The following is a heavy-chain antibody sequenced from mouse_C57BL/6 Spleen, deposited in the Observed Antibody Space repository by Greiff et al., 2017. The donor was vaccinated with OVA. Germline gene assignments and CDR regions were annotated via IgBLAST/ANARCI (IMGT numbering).Heavy chain of an antibody. J-gene: IGHJ1*03. D-gene: IGHD1-1*01. CDR2: INSNDGGT. CDR1: GYTFTDYY. Sequence: EVQLQQSGPELVKPGASVKISCKASGYTFTDYYMNWVKQSHGKSLEWIGDINSNDGGTSYQQKFKGKATLTVDKSSSTLYMELRSLTSEDSSVYYCARSPYYYCSYWYFDVWGTAATVTVAS. V-gene: IGHV1-26*01. CDR3: ARSPYYYCSYWYFDV.